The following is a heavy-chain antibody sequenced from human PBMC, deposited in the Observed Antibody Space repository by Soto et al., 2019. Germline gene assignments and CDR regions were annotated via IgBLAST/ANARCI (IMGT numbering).Heavy chain of an antibody. J-gene: IGHJ6*02. CDR3: ARVASAARHYYYYYGMDV. CDR2: ISYDGSNK. Sequence: GGSLRLSCAASGFTFSSYAMHWVRQAPGKGLEWVAVISYDGSNKYYADSVKGRFTISRDNSKNTLYLQMNSLRAEDTAVYYCARVASAARHYYYYYGMDVWGQGTTVTVSS. V-gene: IGHV3-30*04. CDR1: GFTFSSYA. D-gene: IGHD6-6*01.